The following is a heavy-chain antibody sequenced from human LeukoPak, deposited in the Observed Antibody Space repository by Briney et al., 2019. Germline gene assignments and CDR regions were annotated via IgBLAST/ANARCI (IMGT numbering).Heavy chain of an antibody. Sequence: GGSLRLSCAASGFAFSSYSMNWVRQAPGKGLEWVSSISSSSSYIYYADSVKGRFSISRDNAQSSLYLQMNSLRAEDTAVYYCARVGGGGSGTYYMDVWGKGTTVTVSS. CDR2: ISSSSSYI. J-gene: IGHJ6*03. CDR3: ARVGGGGSGTYYMDV. CDR1: GFAFSSYS. V-gene: IGHV3-21*01. D-gene: IGHD3-10*01.